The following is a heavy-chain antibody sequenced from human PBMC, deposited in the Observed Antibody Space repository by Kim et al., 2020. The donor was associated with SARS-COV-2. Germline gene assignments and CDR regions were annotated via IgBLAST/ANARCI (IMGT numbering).Heavy chain of an antibody. CDR2: ISSSSSTI. Sequence: GGSLRLSCAASGFTFSSYNLNWVRQAPGKGLEWVSFISSSSSTIYYADSVKGRFTISRDNAKNSLYLQMNSLRDEDTAVYYCTRFSFMPDVYWCQGTLVT. J-gene: IGHJ4*02. CDR3: TRFSFMPDVY. V-gene: IGHV3-48*02. D-gene: IGHD2-2*01. CDR1: GFTFSSYN.